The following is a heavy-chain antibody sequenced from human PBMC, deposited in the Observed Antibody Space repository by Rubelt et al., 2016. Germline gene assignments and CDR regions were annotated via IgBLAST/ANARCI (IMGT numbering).Heavy chain of an antibody. Sequence: QVQLVQSGAEVKKPGASVKVSCKASGYTFTSYYMHWVRQAPGQGLEWMGIIKPSGCCTSNGSKFKARGTMTRATSTSTGYLELSSLRSEDTAVYYCARDLDVRGEIDYWGQGTLVTVSS. CDR2: IKPSGCCT. J-gene: IGHJ4*02. CDR3: ARDLDVRGEIDY. CDR1: GYTFTSYY. V-gene: IGHV1-46*03. D-gene: IGHD3-16*01.